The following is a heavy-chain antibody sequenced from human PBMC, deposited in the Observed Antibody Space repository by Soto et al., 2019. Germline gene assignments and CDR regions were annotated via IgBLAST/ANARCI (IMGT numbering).Heavy chain of an antibody. D-gene: IGHD6-13*01. CDR3: ARAASSRWYLEGWFDP. J-gene: IGHJ5*02. CDR2: INPNSGGT. Sequence: ASVKVSCKASGYTFTGYYMHWVRQAPGQGLEWMGWINPNSGGTNYAQKFQGRVTMTRDMSISTAYMELSRLRSDDTAVYYCARAASSRWYLEGWFDPWGQGTLVTVSS. CDR1: GYTFTGYY. V-gene: IGHV1-2*02.